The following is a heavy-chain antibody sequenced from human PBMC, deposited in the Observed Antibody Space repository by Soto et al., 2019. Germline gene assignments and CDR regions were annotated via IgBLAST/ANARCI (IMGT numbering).Heavy chain of an antibody. CDR2: INAGNGNT. V-gene: IGHV1-3*01. J-gene: IGHJ5*02. CDR3: ARGPRVITMIVVVTHNWFDP. CDR1: GYTFTSYA. D-gene: IGHD3-22*01. Sequence: QVQLVQSGAEVKKPGASVKVSCKASGYTFTSYAMHWVRQAPGQRLEWMGWINAGNGNTKYSQKFQGRVTITRDTSASKAYMEMSSMRSEDTAVYYCARGPRVITMIVVVTHNWFDPWGKGTLVTVSS.